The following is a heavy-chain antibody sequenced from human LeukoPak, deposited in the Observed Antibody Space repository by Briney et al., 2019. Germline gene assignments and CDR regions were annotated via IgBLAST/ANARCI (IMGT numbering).Heavy chain of an antibody. CDR2: ISSSSSTI. D-gene: IGHD3-10*01. CDR1: GFTFSSYA. Sequence: GGSLRLSCAASGFTFSSYAMSWVRQAPGKGLEWVSYISSSSSTIYYADSVKGRFTISRDNAKNSLYLLMNSLRAEDTAVYYCARDMGTPLDYWGQGTLVTVSS. V-gene: IGHV3-48*04. J-gene: IGHJ4*02. CDR3: ARDMGTPLDY.